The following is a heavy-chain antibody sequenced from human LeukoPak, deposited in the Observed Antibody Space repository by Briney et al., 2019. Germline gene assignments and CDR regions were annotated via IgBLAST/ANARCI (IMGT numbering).Heavy chain of an antibody. V-gene: IGHV3-23*01. CDR1: GFTFSTSA. CDR2: CGTDGDT. D-gene: IGHD6-13*01. J-gene: IGHJ4*02. Sequence: GGSLRLSCAASGFTFSTSALNWVRQAPGKGLEWVSACGTDGDTYYADSVKGRFTISRDNSRHTLYLQMTGLRAEDTAVYYCAKKTPGTYPFDSWGQGNLVSVSP. CDR3: AKKTPGTYPFDS.